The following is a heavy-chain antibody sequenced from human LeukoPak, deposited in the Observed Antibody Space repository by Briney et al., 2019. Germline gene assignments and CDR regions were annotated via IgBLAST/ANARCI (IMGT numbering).Heavy chain of an antibody. CDR3: AKDDAWLRFGE. CDR1: GFTFSNHG. V-gene: IGHV3-23*01. Sequence: HAGGSLRLSCATSGFTFSNHGMNWVRQAPGKGLEWVSGISPSGDIKYYADSVKGRFTISRDNSKNTVYLEVISLTDEDTAVYYCAKDDAWLRFGEWSQGTLVTVSS. D-gene: IGHD3-10*01. CDR2: ISPSGDIK. J-gene: IGHJ4*02.